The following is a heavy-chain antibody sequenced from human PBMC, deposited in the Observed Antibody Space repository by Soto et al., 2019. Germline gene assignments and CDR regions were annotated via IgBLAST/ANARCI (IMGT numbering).Heavy chain of an antibody. CDR3: ARSSYGSGSYYYYYYGMDV. J-gene: IGHJ6*02. V-gene: IGHV1-69*13. CDR2: IIPIFGTA. Sequence: ASVKVSCKASGGTFSSYAISWVRQAPGQGLEWMGGIIPIFGTANYAQKFQGRVTITADESTSTAYMELSSLRSEDTAVYYCARSSYGSGSYYYYYYGMDVWGQGTTVTVSS. CDR1: GGTFSSYA. D-gene: IGHD3-10*01.